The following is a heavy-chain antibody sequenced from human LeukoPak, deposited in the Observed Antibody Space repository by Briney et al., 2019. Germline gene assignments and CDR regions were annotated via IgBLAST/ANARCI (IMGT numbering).Heavy chain of an antibody. J-gene: IGHJ4*02. V-gene: IGHV1-2*02. CDR3: ARVPDYVWGTYRYYFDD. CDR1: GYTFTGNY. Sequence: ASVKVSCKASGYTFTGNYMHWVRQAPGQGLERMGWINPNSGGTNYAQKFQGRVTMTRDTSISTAYMELHRLTSDDTAVYYCARVPDYVWGTYRYYFDDWGQGTLVTISS. CDR2: INPNSGGT. D-gene: IGHD3-16*02.